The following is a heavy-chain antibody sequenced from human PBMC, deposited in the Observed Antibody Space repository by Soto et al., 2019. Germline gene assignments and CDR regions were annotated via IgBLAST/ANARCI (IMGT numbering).Heavy chain of an antibody. J-gene: IGHJ4*02. CDR2: ITGSGSTT. V-gene: IGHV3-23*01. CDR3: ATELRYLDWFTRPDY. D-gene: IGHD3-9*01. Sequence: EVHLLESGGGLVQPGGSLRLSCEASGFALSSYAMNWVRQAPGRGLEWVAAITGSGSTTYFADLVKGRFFISRDNSKNMLFLHMDSLRAEDTAIYYCATELRYLDWFTRPDYWGQGTLVTVSS. CDR1: GFALSSYA.